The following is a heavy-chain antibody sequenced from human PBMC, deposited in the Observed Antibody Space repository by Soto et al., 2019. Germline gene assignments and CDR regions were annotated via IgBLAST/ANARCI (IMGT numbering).Heavy chain of an antibody. CDR2: ISPGSRYP. D-gene: IGHD2-15*01. CDR3: VRGGGGGLFDP. CDR1: GFTFSDYY. Sequence: GGSLRLSCAISGFTFSDYYMSWIRQAPGKGLEWLSYISPGSRYPAYADSVKGRFTISRDNARRSLSLQMNSLTVDDTAIYYCVRGGGGGLFDPWGQGSMVTVSS. V-gene: IGHV3-11*06. J-gene: IGHJ5*02.